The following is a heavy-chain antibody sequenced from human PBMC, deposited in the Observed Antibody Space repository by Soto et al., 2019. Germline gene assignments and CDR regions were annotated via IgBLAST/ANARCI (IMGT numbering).Heavy chain of an antibody. J-gene: IGHJ4*02. CDR3: ASIAAAGISILKRAVIVY. V-gene: IGHV4-30-4*01. Sequence: SETLSLTCTVSGGSISSGDYYWSWIRQPPGKRLEWIGYIYYSGSTYYNPSLKSRVTISVDTSKNQFSLKLSSVTAADTAVYYCASIAAAGISILKRAVIVYWGQGTLVTVSS. D-gene: IGHD6-13*01. CDR2: IYYSGST. CDR1: GGSISSGDYY.